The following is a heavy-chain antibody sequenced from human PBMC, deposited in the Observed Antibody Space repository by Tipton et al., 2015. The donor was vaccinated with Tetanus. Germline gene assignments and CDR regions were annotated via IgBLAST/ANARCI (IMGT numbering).Heavy chain of an antibody. CDR3: AESNWNGLGAFDM. CDR2: IKQDGSDK. CDR1: GFTFSRYW. D-gene: IGHD1-1*01. V-gene: IGHV3-7*01. Sequence: SLRLSYEASGFTFSRYWMSWVRQAPGKGLEWVANIKQDGSDKYYVDSVKGRFTISRDNAKNSLYLQMNSLRAEDTAVYSCAESNWNGLGAFDMWGQGTMVTVSS. J-gene: IGHJ3*02.